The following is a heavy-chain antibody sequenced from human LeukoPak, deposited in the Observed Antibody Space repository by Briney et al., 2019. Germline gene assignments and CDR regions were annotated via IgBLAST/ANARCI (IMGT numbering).Heavy chain of an antibody. Sequence: GGSLRLSCTASGFTFSAYAMMWVRQAPGEGPEWVSAIRGGGTSEFYADSVKGRFRISRDNSKDTLFLQMNSLRAEDTAVYYCARDPNGDYIGAFDMWGPGTMVTVSS. CDR3: ARDPNGDYIGAFDM. CDR1: GFTFSAYA. CDR2: IRGGGTSE. D-gene: IGHD4-17*01. J-gene: IGHJ3*02. V-gene: IGHV3-23*01.